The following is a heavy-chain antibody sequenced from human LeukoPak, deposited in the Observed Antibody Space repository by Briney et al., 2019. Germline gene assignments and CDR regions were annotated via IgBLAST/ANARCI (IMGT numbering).Heavy chain of an antibody. CDR2: INSDGSDT. J-gene: IGHJ4*02. Sequence: GGSLRLSCAASGFAFSGYWIYWVRQAPGRGLVWVSRINSDGSDTTHADSVKGRFTISRDNAENTLYLQMNSLRAEDTAVYYCARGGAYNGEPLDYWGQGTLVTVSS. V-gene: IGHV3-74*01. D-gene: IGHD1-1*01. CDR1: GFAFSGYW. CDR3: ARGGAYNGEPLDY.